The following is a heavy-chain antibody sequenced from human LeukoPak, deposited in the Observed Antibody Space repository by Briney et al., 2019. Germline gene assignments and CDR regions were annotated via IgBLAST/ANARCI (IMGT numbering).Heavy chain of an antibody. CDR1: GGSISSYY. D-gene: IGHD1-26*01. J-gene: IGHJ4*02. Sequence: PSETLSLTCTVSGGSISSYYWSWIRQPPGKGLEWIGYIYYSGSTNYNPSLKSRVTISVDTSKNQFSLKLSSVTAEDTAVYYCARVGYSGSYYTFDYWGQGTLVTVSS. CDR2: IYYSGST. V-gene: IGHV4-59*01. CDR3: ARVGYSGSYYTFDY.